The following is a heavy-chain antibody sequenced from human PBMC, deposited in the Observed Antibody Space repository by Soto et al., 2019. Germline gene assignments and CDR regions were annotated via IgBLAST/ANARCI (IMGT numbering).Heavy chain of an antibody. Sequence: EVQLVESGGGLVKPGGSLRLSCAGSGFFFSSYTMNWVRQAPGKGLEWVSSISGNSGYIYYADSVKGRFTISRDNAKNSLFLRMKNLRAEDTAVYYCASEITVDGRAGYWGQGTLVTVSS. D-gene: IGHD6-19*01. CDR3: ASEITVDGRAGY. CDR2: ISGNSGYI. J-gene: IGHJ4*02. CDR1: GFFFSSYT. V-gene: IGHV3-21*01.